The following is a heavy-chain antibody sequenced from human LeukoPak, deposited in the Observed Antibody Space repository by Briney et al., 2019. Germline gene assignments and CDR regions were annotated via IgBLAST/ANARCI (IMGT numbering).Heavy chain of an antibody. V-gene: IGHV3-48*03. Sequence: GRSPRPSFAAAAPTAISYGMKWVRQAPGKGLEWVSYISSSGSTKYYADSVNGRFTISRDNAKNSLYLQMSSLRAGDTAVYYCARGAAEHYYYYYEKDVWGKGNTVTVSS. CDR1: APTAISYG. CDR2: ISSSGSTK. CDR3: ARGAAEHYYYYYEKDV. J-gene: IGHJ6*04. D-gene: IGHD1-14*01.